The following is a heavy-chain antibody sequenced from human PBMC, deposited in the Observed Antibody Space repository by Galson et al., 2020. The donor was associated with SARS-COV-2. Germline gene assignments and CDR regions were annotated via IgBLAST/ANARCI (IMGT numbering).Heavy chain of an antibody. CDR2: LKQDGDEQ. V-gene: IGHV3-7*01. J-gene: IGHJ5*02. CDR3: VRDEGYYGDNWFDT. Sequence: GESLKISCGASGFTFCCFWMRWVRPAPGKRLEWVASLKQDGDEQLYVDSVKGRFTISRDKAKNSVYLQMNSLRVEDTAVYYCVRDEGYYGDNWFDTWGRRALVTVSS. CDR1: GFTFCCFW. D-gene: IGHD2-15*01.